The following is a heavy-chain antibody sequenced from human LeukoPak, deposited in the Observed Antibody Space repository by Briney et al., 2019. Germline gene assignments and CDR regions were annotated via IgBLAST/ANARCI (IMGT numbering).Heavy chain of an antibody. D-gene: IGHD1-26*01. CDR1: GYIFTNYE. Sequence: GASVKVSRKASGYIFTNYEMNWVRQAPGQGLEWMGWINTTTGSPTYAQGFTGRFVFSLDTSVSTTYLQISSLEAEDTAVYYCARTVLGATGYFDYWGQGTLITVSS. V-gene: IGHV7-4-1*02. J-gene: IGHJ4*02. CDR3: ARTVLGATGYFDY. CDR2: INTTTGSP.